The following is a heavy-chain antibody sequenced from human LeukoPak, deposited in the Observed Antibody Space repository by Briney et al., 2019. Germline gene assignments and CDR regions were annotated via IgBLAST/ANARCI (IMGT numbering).Heavy chain of an antibody. D-gene: IGHD6-19*01. Sequence: SETLSLTCAVYGGSFSGYYWSWIRQPPGKGLEWIGEINHSGSTNYNPSLKSRVTISVDTSKNQFSLKLSSVTAADTAVYYCARENVEAVAGRGFDHWGQGTLVTVSS. V-gene: IGHV4-34*01. CDR2: INHSGST. J-gene: IGHJ4*02. CDR3: ARENVEAVAGRGFDH. CDR1: GGSFSGYY.